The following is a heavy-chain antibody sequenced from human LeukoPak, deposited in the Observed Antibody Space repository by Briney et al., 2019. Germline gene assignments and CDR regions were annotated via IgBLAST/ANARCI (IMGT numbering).Heavy chain of an antibody. CDR1: GFTFSSYA. J-gene: IGHJ4*02. V-gene: IGHV3-23*01. CDR2: ISGSGGST. Sequence: PGGSLRLSCAASGFTFSSYAMSWVRQAPGKGLEWASAISGSGGSTYYADSVKGRFTISRDNSKNTLYLQMNSLRAEDTAVYYCAKGEWELLFPFDYWGQGTLVTVSS. CDR3: AKGEWELLFPFDY. D-gene: IGHD1-26*01.